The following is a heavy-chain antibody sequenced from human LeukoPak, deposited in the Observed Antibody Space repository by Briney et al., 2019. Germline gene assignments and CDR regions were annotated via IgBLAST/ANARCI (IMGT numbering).Heavy chain of an antibody. J-gene: IGHJ4*02. Sequence: GASVKVSCKASGYTFTSYGITWVRQAPGQGLEWMGWISAYNGNTNYARKVQGRVTMTTDTSTSTAYMELRSLRSDDMAVYYCARVVGGTTVTTYPYFDYWGQGTLVTVSS. V-gene: IGHV1-18*03. CDR3: ARVVGGTTVTTYPYFDY. CDR1: GYTFTSYG. D-gene: IGHD4-17*01. CDR2: ISAYNGNT.